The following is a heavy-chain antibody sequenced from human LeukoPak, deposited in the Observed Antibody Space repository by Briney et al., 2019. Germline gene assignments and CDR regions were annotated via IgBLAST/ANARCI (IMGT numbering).Heavy chain of an antibody. CDR1: GGSFSGYY. CDR2: INHSGST. J-gene: IGHJ5*02. Sequence: SETLSLTCAVYGGSFSGYYWSWIRQPPGKGLEWIGEINHSGSTNYNPSLKSRVTISVDTSKNQFSLKLSSVTAADTAVYYCARGTHYDFWSGYYLPVTNWFDPWGQGTLVTVSS. D-gene: IGHD3-3*01. CDR3: ARGTHYDFWSGYYLPVTNWFDP. V-gene: IGHV4-34*01.